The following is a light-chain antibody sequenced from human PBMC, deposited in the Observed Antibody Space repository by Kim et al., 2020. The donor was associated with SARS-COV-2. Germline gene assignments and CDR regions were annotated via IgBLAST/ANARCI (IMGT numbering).Light chain of an antibody. CDR2: SNN. J-gene: IGLJ3*02. Sequence: QSVLSQPPSASGTPGQRVTISCFGSDSNIGSNTVNWYQQFPGTAPQLLIDSNNRRPSGVPDRVSGSKSGTSASLAISGLQSEDEADYYCATWDDSLDVWMFGGGTQLTVL. V-gene: IGLV1-44*01. CDR1: DSNIGSNT. CDR3: ATWDDSLDVWM.